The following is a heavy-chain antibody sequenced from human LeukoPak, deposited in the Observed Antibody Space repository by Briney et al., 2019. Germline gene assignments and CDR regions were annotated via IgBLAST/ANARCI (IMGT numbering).Heavy chain of an antibody. V-gene: IGHV3-48*03. CDR2: ISSSGSTI. CDR1: GFTFSSYE. J-gene: IGHJ4*02. Sequence: PGGSLRLSCAASGFTFSSYEMNWVRQAPGKGLEWVSYISSSGSTIYYADSVKGRFTISRDNAKNSLYLQMNSLRAEDTAVYYCARDQSRGYYDSSVPTFWGQGTLVTVSS. D-gene: IGHD3-22*01. CDR3: ARDQSRGYYDSSVPTF.